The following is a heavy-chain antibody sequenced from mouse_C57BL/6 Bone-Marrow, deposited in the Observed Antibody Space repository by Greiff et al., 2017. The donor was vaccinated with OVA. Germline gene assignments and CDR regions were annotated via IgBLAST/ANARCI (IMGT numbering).Heavy chain of an antibody. D-gene: IGHD2-5*01. CDR1: GYTFTSYG. V-gene: IGHV1-81*01. CDR3: ARDHYSNHGGDY. Sequence: QVQLKESGAELARPGASVKLSCKASGYTFTSYGISWVKQRTGQGLEWIGEIYPRSGNTYYNEKFKGKATLTADKSSSTAYMELRSLTSEDSAVYFCARDHYSNHGGDYWGQGTTLTVSS. CDR2: IYPRSGNT. J-gene: IGHJ2*01.